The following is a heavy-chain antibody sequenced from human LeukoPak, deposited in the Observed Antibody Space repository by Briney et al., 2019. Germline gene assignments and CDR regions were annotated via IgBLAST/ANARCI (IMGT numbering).Heavy chain of an antibody. J-gene: IGHJ1*01. CDR3: ARSKYFQH. CDR1: GGSISSGSYY. CDR2: IYTSGST. V-gene: IGHV4-61*02. Sequence: SQTLSLTCTVPGGSISSGSYYWSWIRQPAGKGLEWIGRIYTSGSTNYNPSLKSRVTISVDTSKNQFSLKLSSVTAADTAVYYCARSKYFQHWGQGTLVTVSS. D-gene: IGHD6-6*01.